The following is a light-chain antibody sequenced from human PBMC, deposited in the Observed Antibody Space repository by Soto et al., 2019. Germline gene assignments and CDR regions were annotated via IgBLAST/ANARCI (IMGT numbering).Light chain of an antibody. CDR3: QQYGSSLLT. CDR2: GAS. J-gene: IGKJ4*01. Sequence: EIVMTQSPATLSVSPGERATLSCRATQSILRNLAWYQHKPGQPPRLLIFGASGRATGIPERFSGSGSGTDFSLTISRLEPEDSAVYYCQQYGSSLLTFGGGNKVDIK. V-gene: IGKV3-20*01. CDR1: QSILRN.